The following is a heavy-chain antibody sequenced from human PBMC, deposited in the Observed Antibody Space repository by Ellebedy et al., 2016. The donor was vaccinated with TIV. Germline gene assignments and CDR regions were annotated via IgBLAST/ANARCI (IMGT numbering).Heavy chain of an antibody. D-gene: IGHD4-11*01. V-gene: IGHV3-48*02. Sequence: GESLKISCAASGFTFSSYSMNWVRQAPGKGLEWVSYISSSSSTIYYADSVKGRFSISRDNAKNSLYLQMNSLRDEDTAVYYCARADSNYVRWFDPWGQGTLVTVSS. CDR3: ARADSNYVRWFDP. J-gene: IGHJ5*02. CDR2: ISSSSSTI. CDR1: GFTFSSYS.